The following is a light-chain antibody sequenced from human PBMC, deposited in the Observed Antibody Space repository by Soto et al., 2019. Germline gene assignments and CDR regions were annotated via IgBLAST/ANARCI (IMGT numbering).Light chain of an antibody. CDR3: QQYNNWPHT. Sequence: ETVMTQSPATLSVSPGEGATLSCRASHSVSSNLAWYQQKPGQTPRLLVYGASIRATGMSARFSGSGSGTEFTLTISSLQSEDFALYYCQQYNNWPHTFGGGTRVEIK. J-gene: IGKJ4*01. V-gene: IGKV3-15*01. CDR1: HSVSSN. CDR2: GAS.